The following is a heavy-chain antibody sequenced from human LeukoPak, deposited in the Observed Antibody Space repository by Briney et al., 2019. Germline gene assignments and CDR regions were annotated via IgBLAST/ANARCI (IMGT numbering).Heavy chain of an antibody. Sequence: ASVKVSCKASGCTFTSYAMNWVRRAPGQGLEWMGWINTNTGNPTYAQGFTGRFVFSLDTSVSTAYLQISSLKAEDTAVYYCARDLAPYYYDSSGYSDYWGQGTLVTVSS. D-gene: IGHD3-22*01. CDR1: GCTFTSYA. CDR2: INTNTGNP. J-gene: IGHJ4*02. V-gene: IGHV7-4-1*02. CDR3: ARDLAPYYYDSSGYSDY.